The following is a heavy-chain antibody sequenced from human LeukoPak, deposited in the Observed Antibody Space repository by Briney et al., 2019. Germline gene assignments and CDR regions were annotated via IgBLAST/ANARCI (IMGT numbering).Heavy chain of an antibody. J-gene: IGHJ4*02. CDR2: IKQDGSEK. CDR1: GFTFSTYW. CDR3: AKDGGGPLD. D-gene: IGHD3-10*01. V-gene: IGHV3-7*04. Sequence: PGGSLRLSCAASGFTFSTYWMSWVRQAPGKGLEWVGNIKQDGSEKNYVDSVKGRFTISRDNAKNSLYLQMNSLRAEDTAVYYCAKDGGGPLDWGQGTLVTVSS.